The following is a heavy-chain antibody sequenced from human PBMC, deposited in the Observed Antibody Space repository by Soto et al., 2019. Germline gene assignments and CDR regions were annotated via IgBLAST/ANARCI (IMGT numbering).Heavy chain of an antibody. CDR2: VKSNTEGGTV. CDR1: GFTFNNAW. CDR3: AAMSGLSSVRFDL. V-gene: IGHV3-15*01. D-gene: IGHD3-22*01. Sequence: VQLVESGGGLVKPGGSLRLSCAASGFTFNNAWMSWVRQAPGKGLEWVGRVKSNTEGGTVDYAAPVKGRFTISRDDSTNTLYVQMIRLKTEDAAVYYCAAMSGLSSVRFDLWGRGTLVTVSS. J-gene: IGHJ5*02.